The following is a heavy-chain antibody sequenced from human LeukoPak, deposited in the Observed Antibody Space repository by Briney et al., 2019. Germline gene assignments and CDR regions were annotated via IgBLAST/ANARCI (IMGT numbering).Heavy chain of an antibody. CDR1: GGSFSGYY. CDR3: ARGETHGSGSSKHDY. Sequence: PSETLSLTCAVYGGSFSGYYWSWMRQPPGKGLEWIGEINHSGSTNYNPSLKSRVTISVDTSKNQFSLKLSSVTAADTAVYYCARGETHGSGSSKHDYWGQGTLVTVSS. CDR2: INHSGST. D-gene: IGHD3-10*01. J-gene: IGHJ4*02. V-gene: IGHV4-34*01.